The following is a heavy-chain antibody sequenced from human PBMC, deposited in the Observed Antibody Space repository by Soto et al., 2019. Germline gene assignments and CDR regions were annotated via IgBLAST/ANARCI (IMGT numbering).Heavy chain of an antibody. J-gene: IGHJ6*02. D-gene: IGHD2-2*01. V-gene: IGHV3-30-3*01. Sequence: GGSLRLSCAASGFTFSSYAMHWVRQAPGKGLEWVAVISYDGSNKYYADSVKGRFTISRDNSKNTLYLQMNSLRAEDTAVYYCARVFCSSTSCSYGMDVWAQGTTLTV. CDR1: GFTFSSYA. CDR3: ARVFCSSTSCSYGMDV. CDR2: ISYDGSNK.